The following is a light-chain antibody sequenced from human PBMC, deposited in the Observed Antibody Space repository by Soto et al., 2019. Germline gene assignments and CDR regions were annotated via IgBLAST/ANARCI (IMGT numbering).Light chain of an antibody. V-gene: IGLV1-47*01. CDR2: RNN. Sequence: QSVLTQPPSASGTPGQRVTISCSGSSSNIGINYVYWYQQLPGTAPKLLIYRNNQRPSGVPDRFSGSKSGTSASLAISGLRSEDDGDYYCQSYDSSLSGSSVFGTGTKVTVL. CDR1: SSNIGINY. CDR3: QSYDSSLSGSSV. J-gene: IGLJ1*01.